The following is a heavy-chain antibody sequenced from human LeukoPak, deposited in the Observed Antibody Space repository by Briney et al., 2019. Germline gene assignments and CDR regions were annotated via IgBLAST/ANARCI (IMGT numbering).Heavy chain of an antibody. CDR2: ISYDGSNK. J-gene: IGHJ5*02. D-gene: IGHD3-10*01. CDR3: ANFPGGSS. V-gene: IGHV3-30*18. Sequence: GGSLRLSCAASGFTFSSYGMHWVRQAPGKGLEWVAVISYDGSNKYYADSVKGRFTISRDNSKNTVYLQMNSLRVEDTAVYHCANFPGGSSWGQGTLVTVSS. CDR1: GFTFSSYG.